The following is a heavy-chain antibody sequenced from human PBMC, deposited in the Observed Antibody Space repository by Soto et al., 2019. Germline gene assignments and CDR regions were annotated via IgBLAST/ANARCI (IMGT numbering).Heavy chain of an antibody. V-gene: IGHV3-15*01. D-gene: IGHD5-18*01. J-gene: IGHJ6*02. CDR2: IKSKTDGGKT. CDR1: GVTFSDAW. CDR3: TSEGVDTAMVYSSGMDV. Sequence: GESLRLSCAASGVTFSDAWRSWVRQAPGKGLEWVGRIKSKTDGGKTDYAAPVKGRFTISRDDSKNSLYLQMNSLKTEDTVVYSCTSEGVDTAMVYSSGMDVWGQGTTVTVSS.